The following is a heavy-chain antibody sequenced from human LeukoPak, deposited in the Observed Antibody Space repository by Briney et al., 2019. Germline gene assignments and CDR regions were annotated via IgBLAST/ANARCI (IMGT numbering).Heavy chain of an antibody. CDR2: ISAYNGNT. J-gene: IGHJ4*02. CDR1: GYTFTSYG. D-gene: IGHD6-13*01. CDR3: ARYSSSYFDY. Sequence: ASVKVSCKASGYTFTSYGFTWVRQAPGQGLEWMGWISAYNGNTNYAQKRQGRVTMTTDTSTSTAYMELRSLTSDDTAVYYCARYSSSYFDYWGQGTLVTVSS. V-gene: IGHV1-18*01.